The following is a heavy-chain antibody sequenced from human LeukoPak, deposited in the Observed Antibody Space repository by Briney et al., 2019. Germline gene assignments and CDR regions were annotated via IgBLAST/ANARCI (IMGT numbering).Heavy chain of an antibody. D-gene: IGHD2-2*01. V-gene: IGHV3-23*01. CDR3: AKYQSGLLRGVHFDY. CDR2: ISGSGGST. J-gene: IGHJ4*02. Sequence: GGSLRLSCAASGFTFSSYAMSWVLQAPGKGLEWVSAISGSGGSTYYADSVKGRFTISRDNSKNTLYLQMNSLRAEDTAVYYCAKYQSGLLRGVHFDYWGQGTLVTVSS. CDR1: GFTFSSYA.